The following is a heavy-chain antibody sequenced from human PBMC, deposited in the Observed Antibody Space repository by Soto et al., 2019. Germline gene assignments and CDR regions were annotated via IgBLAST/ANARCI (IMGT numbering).Heavy chain of an antibody. D-gene: IGHD3-22*01. CDR2: ISWNSGSI. CDR1: RFTFDDYA. Sequence: DVQLVESGGGLVQPGRSLRLSCAASRFTFDDYAMHWVRQAPGKGLEWVSGISWNSGSIGYADSVKGRFTISRDNAKNSLYLQMNSLRAEDTALYYCAKDSSGYFLDYWGQGTLVTVSS. CDR3: AKDSSGYFLDY. V-gene: IGHV3-9*01. J-gene: IGHJ4*02.